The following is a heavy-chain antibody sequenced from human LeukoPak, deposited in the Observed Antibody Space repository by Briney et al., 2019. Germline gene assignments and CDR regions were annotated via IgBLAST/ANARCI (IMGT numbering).Heavy chain of an antibody. J-gene: IGHJ3*02. CDR1: GHSISSRYY. Sequence: SETLSLTCAVSGHSISSRYYWAWIRQPPGKGLEWIGYIYYSGSTNYNPSLKSRVTISVDTSKNQFSLKLSSVTAADTAVYYCARVEYSSSSGAFDIWGQGTMVTVSS. CDR2: IYYSGST. CDR3: ARVEYSSSSGAFDI. V-gene: IGHV4-59*01. D-gene: IGHD6-6*01.